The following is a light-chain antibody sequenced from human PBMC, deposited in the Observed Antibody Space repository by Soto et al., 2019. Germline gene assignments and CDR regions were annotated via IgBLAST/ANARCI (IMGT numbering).Light chain of an antibody. CDR3: QSYDSSLSGFNYV. Sequence: QSVLTQPPSVSGAPGQRVTISCTGSSSNIGAGYDVHWYQQLPGTAPKLLIYGNCNRPSRVPDRFSGSKSGTSASLAITGLQAEDEADYYCQSYDSSLSGFNYVFGTGTKLTVL. CDR2: GNC. V-gene: IGLV1-40*01. J-gene: IGLJ1*01. CDR1: SSNIGAGYD.